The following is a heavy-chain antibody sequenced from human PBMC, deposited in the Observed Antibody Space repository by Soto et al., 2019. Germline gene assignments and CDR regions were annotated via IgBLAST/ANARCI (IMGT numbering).Heavy chain of an antibody. D-gene: IGHD3-10*02. CDR3: ARMSGVTGDWYLDL. CDR1: GFTFSDHY. CDR2: ARNKANSYTT. V-gene: IGHV3-72*01. J-gene: IGHJ2*01. Sequence: EVQLVESGGGLVQPGGSLRLSCVASGFTFSDHYMDWVRQAPGKGLEWVGRARNKANSYTTEYAASVKGRFNISRDDSKNSLYLQMDSLKTEDTAVYFCARMSGVTGDWYLDLWGRGTLVTVSS.